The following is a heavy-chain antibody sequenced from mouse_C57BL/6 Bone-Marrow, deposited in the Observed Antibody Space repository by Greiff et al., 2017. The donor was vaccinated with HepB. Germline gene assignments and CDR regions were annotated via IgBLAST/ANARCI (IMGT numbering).Heavy chain of an antibody. V-gene: IGHV2-5*01. CDR2: IWRGGST. Sequence: QVQLQQSGPGLVQPSQRLSITCTVSGFSLTSYGVHWVRQSPGKGLEWLGVIWRGGSTDYNAAFMSRQSITKDNSKSQVFFKMNSLQADDTAIYYCAKNCRGFIEAMDYWGQGTSVTVSS. CDR3: AKNCRGFIEAMDY. D-gene: IGHD1-1*01. CDR1: GFSLTSYG. J-gene: IGHJ4*01.